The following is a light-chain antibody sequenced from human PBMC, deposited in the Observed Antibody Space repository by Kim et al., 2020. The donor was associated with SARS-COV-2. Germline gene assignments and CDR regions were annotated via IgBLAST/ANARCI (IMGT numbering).Light chain of an antibody. CDR1: SLRTYS. CDR2: GKN. V-gene: IGLV3-19*01. J-gene: IGLJ2*01. CDR3: HSRDTSGYHL. Sequence: SSELTQDPPVSVALGQTVRITCQGDSLRTYSANWYQQRPGQAPMVVIYGKNERPSGIPDRFSGSSSGITASLTITGAQAEDEADYFCHSRDTSGYHLFGGGTQLTVL.